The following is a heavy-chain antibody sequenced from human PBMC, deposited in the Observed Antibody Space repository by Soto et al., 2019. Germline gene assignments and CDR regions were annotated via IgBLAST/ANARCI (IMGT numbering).Heavy chain of an antibody. J-gene: IGHJ4*02. CDR3: ARAEYSSGWYVGY. Sequence: PGGSLGLSCAASGFTFSSYAMHWVRQGPGKGLEWVAVISYDGINKYYADSVKGRFTISRDNSKNTLYLQMNSLRAEDTAVYYCARAEYSSGWYVGYWGQGTLVTVSS. D-gene: IGHD6-19*01. V-gene: IGHV3-30-3*01. CDR1: GFTFSSYA. CDR2: ISYDGINK.